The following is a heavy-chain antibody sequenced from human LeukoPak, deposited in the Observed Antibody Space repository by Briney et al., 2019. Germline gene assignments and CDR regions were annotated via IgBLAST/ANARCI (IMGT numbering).Heavy chain of an antibody. CDR3: AKVGVGGYYDSSGYYYFDY. Sequence: GGSLRLSCAASGFTFSSYGMSWVRQAPGKGLEWVSAISGSGGSTYYADSVKGRFTISRDNSKNTLYLQMNSLRAEDTAVYYCAKVGVGGYYDSSGYYYFDYWGQGTLVTVSS. J-gene: IGHJ4*02. D-gene: IGHD3-22*01. CDR2: ISGSGGST. V-gene: IGHV3-23*01. CDR1: GFTFSSYG.